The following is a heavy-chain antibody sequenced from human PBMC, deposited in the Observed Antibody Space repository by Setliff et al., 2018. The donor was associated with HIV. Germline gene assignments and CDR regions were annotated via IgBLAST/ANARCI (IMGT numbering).Heavy chain of an antibody. CDR2: IYYSGTT. Sequence: TETLSLTCTVSGGSISSHYWSWIRQPPGKGLEWIGYIYYSGTTNYNPSLKSRVTISVDTSKNQFSLKLSSVTAADTAVYYCARAQGYCSSTSCYKMGLDIWGQGTMVTVSS. D-gene: IGHD2-2*02. CDR1: GGSISSHY. J-gene: IGHJ3*02. V-gene: IGHV4-59*11. CDR3: ARAQGYCSSTSCYKMGLDI.